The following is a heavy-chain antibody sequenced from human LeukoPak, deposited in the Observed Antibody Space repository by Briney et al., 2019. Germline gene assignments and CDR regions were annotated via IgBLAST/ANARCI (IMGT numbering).Heavy chain of an antibody. CDR3: AKDVPAAYFDY. CDR2: INAGNGNT. J-gene: IGHJ4*02. V-gene: IGHV1-3*01. Sequence: ASVKVSCKASGYTFTSYAMHWVRQAPGQRLEWMGWINAGNGNTKYSQKFQGRVTITRDTSASTAYMELSSLRAEDTAVYYCAKDVPAAYFDYWGQGTLVTVSS. CDR1: GYTFTSYA. D-gene: IGHD2-2*01.